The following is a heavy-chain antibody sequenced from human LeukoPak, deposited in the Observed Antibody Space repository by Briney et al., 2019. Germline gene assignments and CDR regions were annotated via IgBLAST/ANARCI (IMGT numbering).Heavy chain of an antibody. Sequence: GGSLRLSCTDSGFTFSNYWMSWVRQAPGKGLEWVSSISSSSSYIYYADSVKGRFTISRDNAKKTLFLQMNSLRVEDTAVYYCARVAGEGDSSYYYHMDVWGKGATVTISS. CDR3: ARVAGEGDSSYYYHMDV. D-gene: IGHD2-21*02. J-gene: IGHJ6*03. CDR1: GFTFSNYW. V-gene: IGHV3-21*01. CDR2: ISSSSSYI.